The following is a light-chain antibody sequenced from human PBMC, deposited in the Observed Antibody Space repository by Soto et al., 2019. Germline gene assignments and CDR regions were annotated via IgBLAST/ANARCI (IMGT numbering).Light chain of an antibody. J-gene: IGKJ1*01. CDR2: AAS. CDR1: QAIRSD. CDR3: LQLYNYPRT. V-gene: IGKV1-6*01. Sequence: AIQMTQSPSSLSASVGDRVTITCRASQAIRSDLAWYQQKPGMAPKFLIFAASNLQRGVPARFSGSGSGTDFTLTISSLQPEDFATYYWLQLYNYPRTFGQGTKV.